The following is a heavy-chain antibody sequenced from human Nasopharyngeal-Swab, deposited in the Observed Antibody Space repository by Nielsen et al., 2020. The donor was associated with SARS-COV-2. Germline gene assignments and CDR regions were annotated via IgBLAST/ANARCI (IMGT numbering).Heavy chain of an antibody. CDR3: ASNRGGYSYGHDFDY. J-gene: IGHJ4*02. CDR2: ISGSGGST. CDR1: GFTFSSYA. V-gene: IGHV3-23*01. Sequence: GESLKISCAASGFTFSSYAMSWVRQAPGKGLEWVSAISGSGGSTYYADSVKGRFTISRDKSKDTLYLQMNSLRAEDTAVYYCASNRGGYSYGHDFDYWGQGTLVTVSS. D-gene: IGHD5-18*01.